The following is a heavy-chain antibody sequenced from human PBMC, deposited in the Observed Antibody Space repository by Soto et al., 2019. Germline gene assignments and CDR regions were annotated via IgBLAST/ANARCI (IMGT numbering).Heavy chain of an antibody. V-gene: IGHV3-23*01. CDR2: LIGSGTST. Sequence: GGSLRLPCAASGFSFVNYAMNWARQAPGKGLEGVSGLIGSGTSTYYADSVKGGFTISRDTTRDTLFLQMNSLTADDTAVYYCSKATTNGGWFNPFDSWGQGALVTVSS. D-gene: IGHD6-19*01. J-gene: IGHJ4*02. CDR1: GFSFVNYA. CDR3: SKATTNGGWFNPFDS.